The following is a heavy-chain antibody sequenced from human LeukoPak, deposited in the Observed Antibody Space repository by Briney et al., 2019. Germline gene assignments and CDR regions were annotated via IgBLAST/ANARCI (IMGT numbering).Heavy chain of an antibody. CDR1: GFTFSSYA. CDR3: ANGRYFAVYYYYYGMDV. J-gene: IGHJ6*02. V-gene: IGHV3-23*01. D-gene: IGHD3-9*01. Sequence: GGSLRLSCAASGFTFSSYAMSWVRQAPGKGLEWVSAISGSGGSTYYADSVKGRFTISRNNSKNTLYLQMNSLRAEDTAVYYCANGRYFAVYYYYYGMDVWGQGTTVTVSS. CDR2: ISGSGGST.